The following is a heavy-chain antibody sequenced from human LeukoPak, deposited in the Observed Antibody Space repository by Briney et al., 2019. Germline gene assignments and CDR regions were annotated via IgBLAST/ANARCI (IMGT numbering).Heavy chain of an antibody. CDR2: ISYDGSNK. D-gene: IGHD6-19*01. CDR1: GFTFSSYA. Sequence: GRSLRLSCAASGFTFSSYAMHWVRQAPGKGLEWVAVISYDGSNKYYADSVKGRFTISRDNSKNTLYLQMNSLRAEDTAVYYCARLAVAGTFKFYYYYYMDVWGKGTTVTVSS. J-gene: IGHJ6*03. CDR3: ARLAVAGTFKFYYYYYMDV. V-gene: IGHV3-30*04.